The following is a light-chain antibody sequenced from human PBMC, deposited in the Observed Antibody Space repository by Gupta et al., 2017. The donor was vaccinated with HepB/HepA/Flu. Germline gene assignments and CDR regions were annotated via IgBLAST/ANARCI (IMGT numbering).Light chain of an antibody. Sequence: DIQMTQSPSSLSASVGDRTTISCQASQDITNYLHWYQQKPGKAPELLIYDSSNLETGVPSRFSGSGSGTHFTLTINSLQPEDIATYYCQQFDNLPITFGQGTRLEIK. J-gene: IGKJ5*01. CDR1: QDITNY. V-gene: IGKV1-33*01. CDR3: QQFDNLPIT. CDR2: DSS.